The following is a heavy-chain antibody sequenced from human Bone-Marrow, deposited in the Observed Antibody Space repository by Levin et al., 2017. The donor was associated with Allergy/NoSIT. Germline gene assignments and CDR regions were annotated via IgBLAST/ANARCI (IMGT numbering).Heavy chain of an antibody. CDR2: IYYSGST. Sequence: SQTLSLTCTVSVDSIGSRAFYWGWIRQPPGKGLEWVASIYYSGSTYYNPSLKSRVTVSVDTSQNQFSLKLTSVTAADTAIYYCARRFARSSKWDFDDGGPGTLVTVSS. CDR1: VDSIGSRAFY. V-gene: IGHV4-39*01. J-gene: IGHJ4*02. CDR3: ARRFARSSKWDFDD. D-gene: IGHD2-2*01.